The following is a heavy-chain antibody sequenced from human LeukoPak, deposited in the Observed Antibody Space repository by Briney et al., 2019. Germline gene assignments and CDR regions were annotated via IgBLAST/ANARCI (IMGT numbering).Heavy chain of an antibody. D-gene: IGHD2-15*01. CDR1: GFTFSDYV. J-gene: IGHJ5*01. CDR3: AEGCGGNYYSFSA. V-gene: IGHV3-23*01. Sequence: AGSLLISCAASGFTFSDYVMSWVRQAPGKGLEWVSSIGGPGGSTYYAESAKGRFTISRDNSKSTLYLQLNSLGAEDTALYYCAEGCGGNYYSFSAWGQGTMVTVSS. CDR2: IGGPGGST.